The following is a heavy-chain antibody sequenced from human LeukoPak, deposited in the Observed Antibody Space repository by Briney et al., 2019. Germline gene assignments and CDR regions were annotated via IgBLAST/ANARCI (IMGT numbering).Heavy chain of an antibody. J-gene: IGHJ5*02. CDR3: ARDGVLLWFGELSWFDP. Sequence: SVKVSCKASGGTFSSYAISWVRQAPGQGLEWMGRIIPILGIANYAQKFQGRVTITRDTSASTAYMELSSLRSEDTAVYYCARDGVLLWFGELSWFDPWGQGTLVTVSS. D-gene: IGHD3-10*01. CDR1: GGTFSSYA. V-gene: IGHV1-69*04. CDR2: IIPILGIA.